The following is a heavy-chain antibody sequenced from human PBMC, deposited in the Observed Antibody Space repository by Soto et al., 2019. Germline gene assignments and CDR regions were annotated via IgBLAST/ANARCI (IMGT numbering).Heavy chain of an antibody. CDR1: GFTFSSYA. CDR2: ISGSGGST. V-gene: IGHV3-23*01. D-gene: IGHD3-16*02. J-gene: IGHJ5*02. Sequence: GGSLRLSCAASGFTFSSYAMSWVRQAPGKGLEWVSAISGSGGSTYYADSVKGRFTISRDNSKNTLYLQMNSLRAEDTAVYYCAKEGDMITFGGVIDYNWFDPWGQGTLVTVSS. CDR3: AKEGDMITFGGVIDYNWFDP.